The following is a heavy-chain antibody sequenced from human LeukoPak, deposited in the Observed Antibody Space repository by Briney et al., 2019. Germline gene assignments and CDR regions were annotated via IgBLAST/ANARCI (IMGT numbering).Heavy chain of an antibody. Sequence: ASVKVSCKASGYTFTSYGISWVRQAPGQGLEWMGWISAYNGNTNYAQKLQGRVTMTTDTSTSTAYMELRSLRSDDTAVYYCARVGYCSSTSCYTWGALNWFDPWGQGTLVTVSS. D-gene: IGHD2-2*02. J-gene: IGHJ5*02. CDR2: ISAYNGNT. CDR3: ARVGYCSSTSCYTWGALNWFDP. V-gene: IGHV1-18*01. CDR1: GYTFTSYG.